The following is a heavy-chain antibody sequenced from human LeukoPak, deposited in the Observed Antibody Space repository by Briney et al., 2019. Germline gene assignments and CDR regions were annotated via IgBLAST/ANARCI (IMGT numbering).Heavy chain of an antibody. CDR1: GFTVSSNY. Sequence: GSLRLSCAASGFTVSSNYMSWVRQAPGKGLEWIANIHQSGSTYYNPSLKSRVTISIDMSKNHFSLKLNSVTAADTAVYYCARDSDHTSMVFKGFDYWGQGTLVTVSS. D-gene: IGHD5-18*01. V-gene: IGHV4-38-2*02. CDR3: ARDSDHTSMVFKGFDY. CDR2: IHQSGST. J-gene: IGHJ4*02.